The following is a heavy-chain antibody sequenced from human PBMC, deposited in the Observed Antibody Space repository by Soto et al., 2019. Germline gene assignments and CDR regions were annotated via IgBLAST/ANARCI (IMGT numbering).Heavy chain of an antibody. CDR2: IYHSGST. V-gene: IGHV4-38-2*02. D-gene: IGHD3-10*01. Sequence: PSETLSLTCAVSGYSISSGYYWGWIRQPPGKGLEWIGSIYHSGSTYYNPSLKSRVTISVDTSKNQFSLKLSSVTAADTAVYYCARDGKELLWFGATGGMDVWGQGTTVTVSS. J-gene: IGHJ6*02. CDR1: GYSISSGYY. CDR3: ARDGKELLWFGATGGMDV.